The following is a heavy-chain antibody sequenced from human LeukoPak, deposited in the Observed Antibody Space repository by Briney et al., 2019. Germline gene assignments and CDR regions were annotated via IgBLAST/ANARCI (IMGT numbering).Heavy chain of an antibody. J-gene: IGHJ4*02. D-gene: IGHD3-3*01. CDR3: ARGYDFWSAYYPGY. CDR2: IYYSGST. Sequence: KPSETLSLTCTVSGGSIRNYYWSWIRQPPGKGLEWIGYIYYSGSTNYNPSLKSRVTISVDTSKNQFSLKLSSLTAADTAVYYCARGYDFWSAYYPGYWGQGTLVTVSS. V-gene: IGHV4-59*01. CDR1: GGSIRNYY.